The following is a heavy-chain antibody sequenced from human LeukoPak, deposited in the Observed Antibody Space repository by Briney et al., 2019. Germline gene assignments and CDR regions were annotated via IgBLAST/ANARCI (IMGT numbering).Heavy chain of an antibody. CDR1: GFTVSSNC. CDR3: ARDASIAAAGLNYFDY. CDR2: IYSGGST. V-gene: IGHV3-66*01. J-gene: IGHJ4*02. Sequence: GGSLRLSCAASGFTVSSNCMSWVRQAPGKGLEWVSVIYSGGSTYYADSVKGRFTISRDNSKNTLYLQMNSLRAEDTAVYYCARDASIAAAGLNYFDYWGQGTLVTVSS. D-gene: IGHD6-13*01.